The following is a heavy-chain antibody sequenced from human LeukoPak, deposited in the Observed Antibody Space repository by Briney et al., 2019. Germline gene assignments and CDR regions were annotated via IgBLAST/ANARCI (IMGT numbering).Heavy chain of an antibody. CDR1: GGSISSYY. V-gene: IGHV4-4*09. CDR3: AGRSDFWSGYFDY. CDR2: IYTSGST. Sequence: SETLSLTCTVSGGSISSYYWSWIRQPPGKGLEWIGYIYTSGSTNYNPSLKSRVTISVDTSKNQFSLKLSSVTAADTAVYYCAGRSDFWSGYFDYWGQGTLVTVSS. J-gene: IGHJ4*02. D-gene: IGHD3-3*01.